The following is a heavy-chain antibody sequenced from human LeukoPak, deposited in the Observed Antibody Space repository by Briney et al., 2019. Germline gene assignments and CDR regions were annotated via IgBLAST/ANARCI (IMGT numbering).Heavy chain of an antibody. V-gene: IGHV4-59*08. Sequence: SETLSLTCTVSGGSISGYYWSWIRQPPGKGLEWIGYIYYSGSTNYNPSLKSRVTISVDTSKNQFSLKLSSVTAADTAVYYCARHLSGYYPFDYWGQGTLVTVSS. CDR2: IYYSGST. J-gene: IGHJ4*02. CDR1: GGSISGYY. CDR3: ARHLSGYYPFDY. D-gene: IGHD3-22*01.